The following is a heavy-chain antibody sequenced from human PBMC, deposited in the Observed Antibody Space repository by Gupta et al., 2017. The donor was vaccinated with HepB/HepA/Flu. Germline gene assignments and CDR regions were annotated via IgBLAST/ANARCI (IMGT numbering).Heavy chain of an antibody. CDR2: IYYSGST. V-gene: IGHV4-39*01. CDR3: AADLPYCSSTSCHRGYFDY. Sequence: QLQLQESGPGLVKPSETLSLTCTVSGGSISSSRYYWGWIRQPPGKGLEWIGSIYYSGSTYYNPSLKSRVTISVDTSKNQFSLKLSSVTAADTAVYYCAADLPYCSSTSCHRGYFDYWGQGTLVTVSS. CDR1: GGSISSSRYY. J-gene: IGHJ4*02. D-gene: IGHD2-2*01.